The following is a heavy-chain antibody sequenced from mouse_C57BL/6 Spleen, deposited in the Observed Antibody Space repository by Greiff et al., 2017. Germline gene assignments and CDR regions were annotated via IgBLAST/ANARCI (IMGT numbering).Heavy chain of an antibody. Sequence: VQLQQSGAELVRPGASVTLSCKASGYTFTDYEMHWVKQTPVHGLEWIGAIDPENGGTAYNQKFKGKAILTADKSSSTAYMELRSLTSEDSAVYYCTRRGYDYDWFAYWGQGTLVTVSA. CDR2: IDPENGGT. CDR1: GYTFTDYE. J-gene: IGHJ3*01. V-gene: IGHV1-15*01. CDR3: TRRGYDYDWFAY. D-gene: IGHD2-4*01.